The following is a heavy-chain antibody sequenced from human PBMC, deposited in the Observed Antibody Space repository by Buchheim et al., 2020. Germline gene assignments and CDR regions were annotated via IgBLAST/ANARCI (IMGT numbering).Heavy chain of an antibody. Sequence: QVQLQQWGAGLLKPSETLSLTCAVYGGSFSGYYWSWIRQPPGKGLEWIGEINHSGSTNYNPSLKSRVTISVDTSKNQFSLKLSSVTAADTAVYYCARDGGGGSSWPTYYYYYYGMDVWGQGTT. D-gene: IGHD6-13*01. V-gene: IGHV4-34*01. CDR1: GGSFSGYY. J-gene: IGHJ6*02. CDR3: ARDGGGGSSWPTYYYYYYGMDV. CDR2: INHSGST.